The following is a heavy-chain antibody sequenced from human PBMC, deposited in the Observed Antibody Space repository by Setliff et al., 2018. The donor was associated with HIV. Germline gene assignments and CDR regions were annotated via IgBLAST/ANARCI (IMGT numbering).Heavy chain of an antibody. CDR2: IFDSGTT. V-gene: IGHV4-39*01. J-gene: IGHJ5*01. CDR1: GGSIRGSSSY. D-gene: IGHD4-17*01. Sequence: SETLSLTCTVSGGSIRGSSSYWGWIRQPPGKGLEWIGSIFDSGTTYYNPSLKSRVNMFIDTSKKQFSLKVASVTAADTAVYYCVRQHGDYAFGSWGQGTLVTVSS. CDR3: VRQHGDYAFGS.